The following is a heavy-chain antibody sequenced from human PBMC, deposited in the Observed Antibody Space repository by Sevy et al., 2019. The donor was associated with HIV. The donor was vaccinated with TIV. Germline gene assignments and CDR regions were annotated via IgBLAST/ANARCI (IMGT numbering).Heavy chain of an antibody. V-gene: IGHV3-7*03. CDR1: GFTFNRHW. D-gene: IGHD3-10*01. CDR3: ARGPDYGARTDGFDP. Sequence: GGSLRLSCAASGFTFNRHWMGWVRQAPGKALEWVANIKQDESETYVDSVKGRFTISRDNAKNSVYLQMNSLRAEDTAVYYCARGPDYGARTDGFDPWGQGTLVTVSS. CDR2: IKQDESET. J-gene: IGHJ5*02.